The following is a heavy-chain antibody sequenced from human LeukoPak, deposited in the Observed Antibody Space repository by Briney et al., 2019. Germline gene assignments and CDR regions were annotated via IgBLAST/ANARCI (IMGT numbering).Heavy chain of an antibody. D-gene: IGHD3-3*01. CDR3: ARVYDAIYYYYMDV. J-gene: IGHJ6*03. Sequence: SVKVSCKASGGTFSSYAISWVRQAPGQGLEWMGGIIPIFGTANYAQKFQGRVTITADKSTSTAYMELSSLRSEDTAVYYCARVYDAIYYYYMDVWGKGTTVTVSS. V-gene: IGHV1-69*06. CDR2: IIPIFGTA. CDR1: GGTFSSYA.